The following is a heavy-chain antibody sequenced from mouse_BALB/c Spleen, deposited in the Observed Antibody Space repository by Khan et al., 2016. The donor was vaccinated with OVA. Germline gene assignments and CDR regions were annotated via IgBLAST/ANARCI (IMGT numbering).Heavy chain of an antibody. CDR2: ISYSGST. D-gene: IGHD2-3*01. J-gene: IGHJ4*01. Sequence: EVQLVESGPGLVKPSQSLSLTCTVTGYSITSDYAWNWIRQFPGNKLEWMGYISYSGSTNYNTALKSRISITRDTSKNQFFLQLNSVTTEDTATYYCARDGSRYNYAMDYWGQGTSGTVSS. CDR1: GYSITSDYA. CDR3: ARDGSRYNYAMDY. V-gene: IGHV3-2*02.